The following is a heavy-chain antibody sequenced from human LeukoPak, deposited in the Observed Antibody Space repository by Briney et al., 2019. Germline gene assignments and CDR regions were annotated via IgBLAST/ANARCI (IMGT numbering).Heavy chain of an antibody. CDR1: GGSTSSFY. CDR2: IYYSGIT. V-gene: IGHV4-59*01. Sequence: PSETLSLTCTVSGGSTSSFYWSWIRQPPGKGLQWIGYIYYSGITRYNPSLKSRVTISVDTSKNQFSLKLSSVTAADTAVYYCASGGYSGYAFDYWGQGILVTVSS. CDR3: ASGGYSGYAFDY. J-gene: IGHJ4*02. D-gene: IGHD5-12*01.